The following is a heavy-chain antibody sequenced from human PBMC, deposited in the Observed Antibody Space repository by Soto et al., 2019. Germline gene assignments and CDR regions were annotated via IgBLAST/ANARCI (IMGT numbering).Heavy chain of an antibody. CDR1: GFTFDDYA. CDR3: AKGPTAVVVPAAMHAWFDP. CDR2: ISWNSGSI. D-gene: IGHD2-2*01. J-gene: IGHJ5*02. V-gene: IGHV3-9*01. Sequence: GGSLRLSCAASGFTFDDYAMHWVRQAPGKGLEWVSGISWNSGSIGYADSVKGRFTISRDNAKNSLYLQMNSLRAEDTALYYCAKGPTAVVVPAAMHAWFDPWGQGTLVTVSS.